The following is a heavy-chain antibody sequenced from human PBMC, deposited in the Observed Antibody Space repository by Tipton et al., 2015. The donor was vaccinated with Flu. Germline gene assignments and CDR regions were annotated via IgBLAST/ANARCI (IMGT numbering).Heavy chain of an antibody. Sequence: TLSLTCTVSGGFISSNSYYWGWIRQPPGKGLEWIGSINYSGSTYYNPSLKSRVTISVDTSKNQFSLKLSSVTAADTAVYYCASRHYDFWSGYQKQLDFWGQGTLVTVSS. CDR3: ASRHYDFWSGYQKQLDF. CDR2: INYSGST. J-gene: IGHJ4*02. V-gene: IGHV4-39*01. CDR1: GGFISSNSYY. D-gene: IGHD3-3*01.